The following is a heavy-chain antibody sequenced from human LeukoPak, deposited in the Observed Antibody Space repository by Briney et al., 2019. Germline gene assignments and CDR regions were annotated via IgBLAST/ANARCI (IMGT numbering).Heavy chain of an antibody. J-gene: IGHJ4*02. CDR3: ARATTVTVFDY. CDR1: GFTFSNYA. D-gene: IGHD4-17*01. CDR2: ISGTGGST. V-gene: IGHV3-23*01. Sequence: GGSLRLSCAASGFTFSNYAMNWVRQAPGKGLEWVSLISGTGGSTYYADSVKGRFTISRDNSKNTLYVQMNNLRADDTALYYGARATTVTVFDYWGQGTLVTVSS.